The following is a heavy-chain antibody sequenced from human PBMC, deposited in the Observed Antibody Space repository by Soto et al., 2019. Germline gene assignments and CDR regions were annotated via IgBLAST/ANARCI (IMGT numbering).Heavy chain of an antibody. CDR3: ARGLFSENYYSGGWYYFDY. V-gene: IGHV4-34*01. J-gene: IGHJ4*02. Sequence: QVQLQQWGAGLLKPSETLSLTCAVYGGSFSGYSWTWIRQSPGKGLEWIGQINHSGSTTYNPSLKSQVTISLATSKNQFSLELSSVTAADTAVYYCARGLFSENYYSGGWYYFDYWGQGTLVPVSS. D-gene: IGHD1-26*01. CDR1: GGSFSGYS. CDR2: INHSGST.